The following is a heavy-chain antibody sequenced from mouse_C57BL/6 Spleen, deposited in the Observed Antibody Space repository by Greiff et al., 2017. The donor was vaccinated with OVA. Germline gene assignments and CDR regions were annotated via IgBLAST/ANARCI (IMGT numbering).Heavy chain of an antibody. V-gene: IGHV1-55*01. CDR3: ARSEAGYDYDGVDY. CDR1: GYTFTSYW. D-gene: IGHD2-4*01. CDR2: IYPGSGST. Sequence: QVQLQQSGAELVKPGASVKMSCKASGYTFTSYWITWVKQRPGQGLEWIGDIYPGSGSTNYNEKFKSKATLTVDTSSSTAYMQLSSLTSEDSAVYYCARSEAGYDYDGVDYWGQGTTLTVSS. J-gene: IGHJ2*01.